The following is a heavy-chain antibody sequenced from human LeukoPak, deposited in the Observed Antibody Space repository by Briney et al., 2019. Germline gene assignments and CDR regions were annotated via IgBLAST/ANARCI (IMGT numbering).Heavy chain of an antibody. V-gene: IGHV3-23*01. CDR3: AKEGSSSWYHFDC. D-gene: IGHD6-13*01. CDR1: GLTFINYA. Sequence: PGGSLRLSCAASGLTFINYAMSWVRQAPGKGLEWVSSIDSGSAGSTYYADPVKGRSTISRDNSRNTLYLQINKLRAEDTAVYYCAKEGSSSWYHFDCWGQGTLVTVSS. J-gene: IGHJ4*02. CDR2: IDSGSAGST.